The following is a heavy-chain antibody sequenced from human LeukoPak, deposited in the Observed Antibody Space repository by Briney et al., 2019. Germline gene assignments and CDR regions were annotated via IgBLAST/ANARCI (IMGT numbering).Heavy chain of an antibody. D-gene: IGHD3-22*01. J-gene: IGHJ4*02. CDR3: ARGPPYYYDSSGYYYFDY. V-gene: IGHV1-69*05. CDR1: GGTFSSYA. CDR2: IIPIFGTA. Sequence: AVKVSCKASGGTFSSYAISWVRQAPGQGLGWMGGIIPIFGTANYAQKFQGRVTITTDESTSTAYMELSSLRSEDTAVYYCARGPPYYYDSSGYYYFDYWGQGTLVTVSS.